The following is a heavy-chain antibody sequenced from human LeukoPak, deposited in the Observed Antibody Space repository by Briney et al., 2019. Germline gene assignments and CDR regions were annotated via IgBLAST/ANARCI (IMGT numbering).Heavy chain of an antibody. V-gene: IGHV4-61*01. D-gene: IGHD7-27*01. CDR3: ARRTGNWFDP. CDR1: GASVSSASY. J-gene: IGHJ5*02. CDR2: IYNGVNT. Sequence: PSETLSLTCTVSGASVSSASYWTWIRQPPGKGVEWIAHIYNGVNTNYNPSLKSRVTISVDTSKNQFSLKLSSVTAADTAVYYCARRTGNWFDPWGQGTLVTVSS.